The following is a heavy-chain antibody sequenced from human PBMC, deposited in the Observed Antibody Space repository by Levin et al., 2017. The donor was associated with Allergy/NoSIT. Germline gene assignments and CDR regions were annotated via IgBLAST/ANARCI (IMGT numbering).Heavy chain of an antibody. V-gene: IGHV3-23*01. D-gene: IGHD4-17*01. CDR3: AKELGVTTFRSGHGFDY. CDR2: ISGSGGST. J-gene: IGHJ4*02. Sequence: GGSLRLSCAASGFTFSSYAMSWVRQAPGKGLEWVSAISGSGGSTYYADSVKGRFTISRDNSKNTLYLQMNSLRAEDTAVYYCAKELGVTTFRSGHGFDYWGQGTLVTVSS. CDR1: GFTFSSYA.